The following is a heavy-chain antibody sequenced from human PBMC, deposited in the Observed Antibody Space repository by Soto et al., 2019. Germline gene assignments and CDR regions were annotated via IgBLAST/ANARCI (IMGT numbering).Heavy chain of an antibody. CDR3: AKGVIVATIFVSDEGMALIDY. V-gene: IGHV3-23*01. CDR2: ISGSGGST. Sequence: PGGSLRLSCAASGFTFSSYAMSWVRQAPGKGLEWVSAISGSGGSTYYADSVKGRFTISRDNSKNTLYLQMNSLRAEDTAVYYCAKGVIVATIFVSDEGMALIDYWGQGTLVPVSS. J-gene: IGHJ4*02. CDR1: GFTFSSYA. D-gene: IGHD5-12*01.